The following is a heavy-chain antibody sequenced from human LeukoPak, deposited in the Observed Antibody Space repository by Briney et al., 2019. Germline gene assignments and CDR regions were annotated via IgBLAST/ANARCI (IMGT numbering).Heavy chain of an antibody. CDR1: GYTFTSYG. CDR2: ISAYNGNT. D-gene: IGHD2-15*01. V-gene: IGHV1-18*01. J-gene: IGHJ6*02. CDR3: ARDLTIVVVVAATDYYYYGMDV. Sequence: ASVKVSCKASGYTFTSYGISWVRQAPGQGLGWMGWISAYNGNTNYAQKLQGRVTMTTDTSTSTAYMELRSLRSDDTAVYYRARDLTIVVVVAATDYYYYGMDVWGQGTTVTVSS.